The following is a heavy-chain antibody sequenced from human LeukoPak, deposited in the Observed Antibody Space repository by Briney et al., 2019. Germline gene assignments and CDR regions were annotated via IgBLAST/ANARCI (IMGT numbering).Heavy chain of an antibody. CDR3: ARGRNRNWGSEPDDWYFDL. CDR2: ISAYNGNT. J-gene: IGHJ2*01. V-gene: IGHV1-18*01. CDR1: GYTFTSYG. Sequence: GASVKVSCKASGYTFTSYGISWVRQAPGQGLEWMGWISAYNGNTNYAQKLQGRVTMTTDTSTSTAYMELRSLRSEDTAVYYCARGRNRNWGSEPDDWYFDLWGRGTLVTVSS. D-gene: IGHD7-27*01.